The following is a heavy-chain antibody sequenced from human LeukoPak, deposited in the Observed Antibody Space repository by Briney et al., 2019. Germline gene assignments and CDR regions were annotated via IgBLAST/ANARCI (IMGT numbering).Heavy chain of an antibody. D-gene: IGHD6-13*01. V-gene: IGHV3-7*01. CDR3: AKPRARGIAAAVNYFDY. Sequence: PGGSLRLSCAASGFTFSSYWMSWVRQAPGKGLEWVANIKQDGSEKYYVDSVKGRFTISRDNAKNSLYLQMNSLRAEDTAVYYCAKPRARGIAAAVNYFDYWGQGTLVTVSS. J-gene: IGHJ4*02. CDR2: IKQDGSEK. CDR1: GFTFSSYW.